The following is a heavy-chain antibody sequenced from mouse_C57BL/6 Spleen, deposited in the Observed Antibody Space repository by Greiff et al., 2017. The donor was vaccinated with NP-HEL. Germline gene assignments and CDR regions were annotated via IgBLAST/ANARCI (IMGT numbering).Heavy chain of an antibody. D-gene: IGHD1-1*02. CDR3: AGGNYVDY. CDR2: IDPSDSYT. J-gene: IGHJ2*01. CDR1: GYTFTSYW. Sequence: QVQLQQPGAELVMPGASVKLSCKASGYTFTSYWMHWVKQRPGQGLAWIGEIDPSDSYTNYNQKFKGKSTLTVDKSSSTAYMQLSSLTSEDSAVYYCAGGNYVDYWGQGTTLTVSS. V-gene: IGHV1-69*01.